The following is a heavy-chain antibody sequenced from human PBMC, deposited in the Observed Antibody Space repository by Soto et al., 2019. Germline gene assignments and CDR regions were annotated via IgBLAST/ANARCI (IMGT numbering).Heavy chain of an antibody. Sequence: QLHLVQSGAVVKKPGASVTVSCSASGYPVTAYYMHWVRQAPGRGLEWMGGINPATGAAKYTQTFQGRVTMPRDTSTSTVLMELSGLTSEETAVFYCARGGGVGVAGSAAFDMWGQGTLVTVSS. D-gene: IGHD3-3*01. V-gene: IGHV1-2*02. CDR3: ARGGGVGVAGSAAFDM. CDR1: GYPVTAYY. CDR2: INPATGAA. J-gene: IGHJ3*02.